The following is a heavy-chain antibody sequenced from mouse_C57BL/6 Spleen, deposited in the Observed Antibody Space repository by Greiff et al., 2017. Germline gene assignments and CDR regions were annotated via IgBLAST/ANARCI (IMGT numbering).Heavy chain of an antibody. J-gene: IGHJ1*03. V-gene: IGHV5-16*01. CDR1: GFTFSDYY. Sequence: EVKLVESEGGLVQPGSSMTLSCTASGFTFSDYYMAWVRQVPEKGLEWVANINYDGSSTYYLASLKSRFIISRDNAKNILYLQMSSLKSEDTATYYCARVDGYWYFDVWGTGTTVTVSS. CDR3: ARVDGYWYFDV. CDR2: INYDGSST. D-gene: IGHD2-3*01.